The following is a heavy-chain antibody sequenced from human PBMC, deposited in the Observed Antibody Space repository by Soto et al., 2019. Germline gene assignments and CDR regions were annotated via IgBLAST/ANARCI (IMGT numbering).Heavy chain of an antibody. CDR1: GFTFSSYA. V-gene: IGHV3-30-3*01. Sequence: GGSLRLSCAASGFTFSSYAMHWVRQAPGKGLEWVAVISYDESNKYYADSVKGQYTISRDNSKNTLYLQMNSLRAEDTAVYYCARDHIVLVPAAINYYYYGMDVWGQGTTVTVSS. CDR3: ARDHIVLVPAAINYYYYGMDV. CDR2: ISYDESNK. J-gene: IGHJ6*02. D-gene: IGHD2-2*01.